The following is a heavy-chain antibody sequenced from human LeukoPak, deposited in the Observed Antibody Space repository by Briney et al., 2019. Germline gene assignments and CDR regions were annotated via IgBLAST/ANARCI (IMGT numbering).Heavy chain of an antibody. CDR1: GGSISSYY. J-gene: IGHJ4*02. CDR3: ARARGEMATIPDY. CDR2: IYYSGST. D-gene: IGHD5-24*01. Sequence: SETLSLTCTVSGGSISSYYWSWIRQPPGKGLEWIGYIYYSGSTNYNPSLKSRVTISVDTSKNQFSLKLSSVTAADTAVYYCARARGEMATIPDYWGQGTLVTVSS. V-gene: IGHV4-59*01.